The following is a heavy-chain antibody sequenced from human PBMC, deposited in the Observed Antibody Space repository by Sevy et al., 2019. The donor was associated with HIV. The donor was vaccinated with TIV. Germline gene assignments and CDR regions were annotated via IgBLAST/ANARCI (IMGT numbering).Heavy chain of an antibody. CDR1: GFTFSSYG. CDR2: ISYDGSNK. J-gene: IGHJ6*02. CDR3: AKDQYYDILTGYPNLYYGMDV. V-gene: IGHV3-30*18. Sequence: GGSLRLSCAASGFTFSSYGMHWVRQAPGKGLEWVAVISYDGSNKYYADSVKGRFTNSRDNSKNTLYLQMNSLRAEDTAVYYCAKDQYYDILTGYPNLYYGMDVWGQGTTVTVSS. D-gene: IGHD3-9*01.